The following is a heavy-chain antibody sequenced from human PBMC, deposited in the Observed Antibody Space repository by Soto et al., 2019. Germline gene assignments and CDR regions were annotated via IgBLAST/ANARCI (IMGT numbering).Heavy chain of an antibody. CDR3: ARDTESIAVAGPPVAFDI. CDR1: GGNIRSYG. J-gene: IGHJ3*02. CDR2: IYYSGST. V-gene: IGHV4-59*01. Sequence: ASETQSLTSTVSGGNIRSYGWSWIRQPPGKGLEWIGYIYYSGSTNYNPSLKSRVTISVDTSKNQFSLKLSSVTAADTAVYYCARDTESIAVAGPPVAFDIWGQGTMVTVSS. D-gene: IGHD6-19*01.